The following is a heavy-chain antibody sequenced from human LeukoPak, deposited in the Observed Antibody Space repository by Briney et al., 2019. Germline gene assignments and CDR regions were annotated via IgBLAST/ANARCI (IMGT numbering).Heavy chain of an antibody. Sequence: PSETLSLTCTVSGGSISSYYWSWIRQPPGKGLEWIGYIYYSGSTNYNPSLKSRVTISVDTSKNQFSLKLSSVTAADTAVYYCARSSSSWYPLAYYYYMDVWGKGTTVTVSS. D-gene: IGHD6-13*01. CDR3: ARSSSSWYPLAYYYYMDV. J-gene: IGHJ6*03. CDR1: GGSISSYY. V-gene: IGHV4-59*01. CDR2: IYYSGST.